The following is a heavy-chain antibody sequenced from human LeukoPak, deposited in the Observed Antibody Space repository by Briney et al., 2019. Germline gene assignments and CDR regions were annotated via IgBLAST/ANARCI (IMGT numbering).Heavy chain of an antibody. J-gene: IGHJ4*02. CDR3: ARVVSGDRGDY. Sequence: TGGSLRLSCAASGFTVSSNYMSWVRQAPGKGLEWVSVIYSGGSTYYADSVKGRFTTSRDNSKNTLYLQMNSLRAEDTAVYYCARVVSGDRGDYWGQGTLVTVSS. V-gene: IGHV3-66*01. CDR2: IYSGGST. D-gene: IGHD7-27*01. CDR1: GFTVSSNY.